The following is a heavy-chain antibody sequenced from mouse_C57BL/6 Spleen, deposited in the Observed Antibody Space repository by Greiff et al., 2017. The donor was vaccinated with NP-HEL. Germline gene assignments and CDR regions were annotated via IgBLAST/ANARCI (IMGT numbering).Heavy chain of an antibody. Sequence: EVQLQQSGAELVKPGASVKLSCTASGFNIKDYYMHWVKQRTEQGLEWIGRIDPEDGETIYAPKFQGKATITADTSSNTAYLQLSSLTSEDTAVYYCARECDYDGRFAYWGQGTLVTVSA. V-gene: IGHV14-2*01. CDR3: ARECDYDGRFAY. D-gene: IGHD2-4*01. CDR2: IDPEDGET. CDR1: GFNIKDYY. J-gene: IGHJ3*01.